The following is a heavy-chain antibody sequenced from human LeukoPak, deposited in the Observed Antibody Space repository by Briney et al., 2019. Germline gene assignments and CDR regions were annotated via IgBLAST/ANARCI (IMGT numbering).Heavy chain of an antibody. V-gene: IGHV3-23*01. D-gene: IGHD1-26*01. CDR2: ISGSGGST. J-gene: IGHJ4*02. Sequence: PGGSLRLSCAASGFTFSSYAMTWVRQAPGKGLQWVSLISGSGGSTYYADSVKGRFTISRDNSKNTLYLQMNSLRAEDTAVYYCARDQGELQNIYFDYWGQGTLVTVSS. CDR1: GFTFSSYA. CDR3: ARDQGELQNIYFDY.